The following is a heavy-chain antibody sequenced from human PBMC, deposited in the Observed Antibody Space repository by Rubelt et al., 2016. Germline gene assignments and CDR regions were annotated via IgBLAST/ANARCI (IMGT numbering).Heavy chain of an antibody. Sequence: EVQLLESGGGLVQPGGSLRLSCEVSGFTFSSYAMNWVRQAPGKGREGVSGISGSGGRKYYAEHVKGRFIISRDNSKKMLYLQMNSLRDGDTAVYYCAKGGDIWGQGTMVTVSS. D-gene: IGHD2-15*01. V-gene: IGHV3-23*01. J-gene: IGHJ3*02. CDR2: ISGSGGRK. CDR1: GFTFSSYA. CDR3: AKGGDI.